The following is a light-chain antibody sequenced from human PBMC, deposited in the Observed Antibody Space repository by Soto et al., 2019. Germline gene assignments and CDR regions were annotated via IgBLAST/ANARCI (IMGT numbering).Light chain of an antibody. CDR1: QGISSY. CDR2: AAS. CDR3: QQYYSYPWA. V-gene: IGKV1-8*01. Sequence: AIRMTQSPSSLSASTGDRVTIICRASQGISSYLAWYQQKPGKAPKLLIYAASTLQSGVPSRFSGSGSGTDFTLTISCLQSEDFATYYCQQYYSYPWAFCQGTKVEIK. J-gene: IGKJ1*01.